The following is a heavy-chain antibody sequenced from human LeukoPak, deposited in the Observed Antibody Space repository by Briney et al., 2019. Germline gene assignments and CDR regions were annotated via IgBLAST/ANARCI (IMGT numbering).Heavy chain of an antibody. CDR1: GFTFTSYA. V-gene: IGHV3-23*01. CDR3: AKESGDDGSGYYEVFDY. J-gene: IGHJ4*02. Sequence: GGSLRLSCTASGFTFTSYAMSWVRQAPGKGLVWVSVISGSGGSTNHVDSVKGRFIISRDNSKNTLYLQMNSLRAEDTAIYYCAKESGDDGSGYYEVFDYWGQGTPVTVSS. CDR2: ISGSGGST. D-gene: IGHD3-22*01.